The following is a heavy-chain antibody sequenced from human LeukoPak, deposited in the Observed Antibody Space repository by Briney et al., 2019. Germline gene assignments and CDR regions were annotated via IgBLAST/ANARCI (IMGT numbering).Heavy chain of an antibody. CDR2: ISAYNGNT. D-gene: IGHD3-10*01. CDR1: GYTFTSYG. V-gene: IGHV1-18*01. J-gene: IGHJ4*02. CDR3: ARDGGSGSYYNPLGY. Sequence: ASVKVSCKASGYTFTSYGISWVRQAPGQGLEWMGWISAYNGNTNYAQKLQGRVTMTTDTSTSTAYVELRSLRSDDTAVYYCARDGGSGSYYNPLGYWGQGTLVTVSS.